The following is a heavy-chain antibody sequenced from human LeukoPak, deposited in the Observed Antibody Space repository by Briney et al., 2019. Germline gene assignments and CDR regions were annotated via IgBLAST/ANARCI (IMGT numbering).Heavy chain of an antibody. D-gene: IGHD5-12*01. CDR3: AREPNSGYVP. J-gene: IGHJ4*02. CDR2: IKRDGSEK. CDR1: GFTFGRHW. Sequence: GGSLRLSCAASGFTFGRHWMIWVRQAPGKGLKWVANIKRDGSEKNYVDAVRGRFTISRDNAKSSLYLQMNSLRAEDTAVYYCAREPNSGYVPWGQGTLVTVSS. V-gene: IGHV3-7*01.